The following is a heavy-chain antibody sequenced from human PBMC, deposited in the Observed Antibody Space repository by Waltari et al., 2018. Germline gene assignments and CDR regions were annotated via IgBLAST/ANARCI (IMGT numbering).Heavy chain of an antibody. J-gene: IGHJ4*02. CDR3: SRQVLGYCTSAACRRLES. CDR1: GYSINSGYY. D-gene: IGHD2-2*03. Sequence: QVQLQESGPGLVKPSETLSLTCDVSGYSINSGYYWGWIRPSPGKGLEWIAPIYHAGDNFYHPYLKSGVTISMNTSKNQFSLKLNSVTAADTAVYFCSRQVLGYCTSAACRRLESWGQGTLVTVSS. CDR2: IYHAGDN. V-gene: IGHV4-38-2*01.